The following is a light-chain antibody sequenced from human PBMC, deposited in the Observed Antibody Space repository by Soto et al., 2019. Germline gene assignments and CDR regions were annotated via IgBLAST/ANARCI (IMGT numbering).Light chain of an antibody. CDR2: EIN. J-gene: IGLJ1*01. V-gene: IGLV2-8*01. Sequence: QSALTQPPSASGSPGQSVTISCTGTSSDVGAYDYVSWYQQHPGKAPKLMNYEINKRPSGVPDRLSGSKSGNTASRAVSGLQAEDEADYYCSSFAGSNNFPDVFGTGTKVTVL. CDR3: SSFAGSNNFPDV. CDR1: SSDVGAYDY.